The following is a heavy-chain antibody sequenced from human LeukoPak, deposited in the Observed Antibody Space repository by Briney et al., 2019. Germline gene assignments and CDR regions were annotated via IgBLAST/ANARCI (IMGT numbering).Heavy chain of an antibody. CDR1: GFAFDDYG. D-gene: IGHD3-16*01. V-gene: IGHV3-20*04. CDR2: INWNGGST. Sequence: GGSLRLSCAAAGFAFDDYGMSWVRQAPGKGLEWVSGINWNGGSTGYADSVKGRFTISRDNAKNSVFLEMNSLRAEDTAVYYCGRGTNDYPGSDYWGQGTLVTVSS. J-gene: IGHJ4*02. CDR3: GRGTNDYPGSDY.